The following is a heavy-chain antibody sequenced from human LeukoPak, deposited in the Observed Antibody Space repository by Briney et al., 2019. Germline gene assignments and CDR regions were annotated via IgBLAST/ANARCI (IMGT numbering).Heavy chain of an antibody. V-gene: IGHV4-30-4*08. J-gene: IGHJ4*02. CDR2: IYYSGST. CDR1: GGSISSGDYY. D-gene: IGHD4-11*01. CDR3: ARESTVTQKIFDY. Sequence: SETLSLTCTVSGGSISSGDYYWSWIRQPPGKGLEWIGYIYYSGSTYYNPSLKSRVTISVDTSKNQFSLKLSSVTAADTAVYYCARESTVTQKIFDYWGQGTLVTVSS.